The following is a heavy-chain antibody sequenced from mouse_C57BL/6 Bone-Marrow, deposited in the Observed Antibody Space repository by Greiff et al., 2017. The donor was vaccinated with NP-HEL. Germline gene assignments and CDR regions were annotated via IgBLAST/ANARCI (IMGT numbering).Heavy chain of an antibody. D-gene: IGHD4-1*01. Sequence: EVKLMESGGGLVKPGGSLKLSCAASGFTFSSYTMSWVRQTPEKRLEWVATISGGGGNTYYPDSVKGRFTISRDNAKNTLYLQMSSLRSEDTALYYCARHANWDDFDYWGQGTTLTVSS. CDR1: GFTFSSYT. CDR2: ISGGGGNT. J-gene: IGHJ2*01. V-gene: IGHV5-9*01. CDR3: ARHANWDDFDY.